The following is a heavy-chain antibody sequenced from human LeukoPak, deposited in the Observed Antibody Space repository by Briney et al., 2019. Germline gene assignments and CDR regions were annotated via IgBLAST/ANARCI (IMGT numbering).Heavy chain of an antibody. CDR3: ARGRPHGNDY. V-gene: IGHV3-74*01. CDR2: IASDGSST. CDR1: GFTFSSYW. J-gene: IGHJ4*02. Sequence: PRGTLRLSCAASGFTFSSYWMNWVRQAPGPGLVWVSRIASDGSSTTYADSVKGRFSISRDNAKNTLYLQMNSLRVEDTAVYYCARGRPHGNDYWGQGTLVTVSS. D-gene: IGHD4-23*01.